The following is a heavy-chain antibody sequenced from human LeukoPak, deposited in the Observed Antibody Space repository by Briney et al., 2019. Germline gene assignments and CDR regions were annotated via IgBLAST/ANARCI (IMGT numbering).Heavy chain of an antibody. CDR2: IYSGGST. V-gene: IGHV3-53*01. Sequence: PGGSLRLSCTASGFTFSTFHMHWVRRAPGKGLEWVSVIYSGGSTYYADSVKGRFTISRDNSKNTLYLQMNSLRAEDTAVYYCARGSSSSRLFDYWGQGTLVTVSS. CDR3: ARGSSSSRLFDY. CDR1: GFTFSTFH. D-gene: IGHD6-6*01. J-gene: IGHJ4*02.